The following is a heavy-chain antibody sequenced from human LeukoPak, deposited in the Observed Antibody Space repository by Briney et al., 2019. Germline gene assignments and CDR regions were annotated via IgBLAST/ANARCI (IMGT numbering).Heavy chain of an antibody. CDR2: ISGSGGST. CDR1: GFTFSNYA. J-gene: IGHJ6*03. D-gene: IGHD3-10*01. CDR3: ARAGISYTMVRGVNYYYYYYMDV. V-gene: IGHV3-23*01. Sequence: PGGSLRLSCAASGFTFSNYAMSWVRQAPGKGLEWVSAISGSGGSTYYTDSVKGRFTISRDNSKNTLYLQTNSLRAEDTAVYYCARAGISYTMVRGVNYYYYYYMDVWGKGTTVTISS.